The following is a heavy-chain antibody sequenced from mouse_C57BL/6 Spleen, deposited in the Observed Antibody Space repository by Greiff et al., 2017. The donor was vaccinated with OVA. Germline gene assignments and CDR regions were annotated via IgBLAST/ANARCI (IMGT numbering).Heavy chain of an antibody. CDR1: GYTFTSYW. J-gene: IGHJ4*01. V-gene: IGHV1-72*01. CDR3: ARDGKYDMDD. D-gene: IGHD2-1*01. Sequence: VQLQQPGAELVKPGASVKLSCKASGYTFTSYWMHWVKQSPGRGLEWIGSIHPYSGGTKYNEKFKSKATLTVDKPSSTAYLQLSSLTSEDSAMYYSARDGKYDMDDWGQGASVTVSS. CDR2: IHPYSGGT.